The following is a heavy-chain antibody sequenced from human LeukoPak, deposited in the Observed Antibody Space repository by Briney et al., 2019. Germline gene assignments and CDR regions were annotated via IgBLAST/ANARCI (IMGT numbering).Heavy chain of an antibody. J-gene: IGHJ4*02. Sequence: GASVKVSCKASFSGNYFQWVRQAPGQGFEWIGCIDRNSGDTDYAQKFQGRVTMTRDTSSTTAYMEVTRLTSDDTAIYYCARDPVDGYSHYDFWGQGTLVTVSS. CDR3: ARDPVDGYSHYDF. V-gene: IGHV1-2*02. CDR2: IDRNSGDT. D-gene: IGHD5-24*01. CDR1: FSGNY.